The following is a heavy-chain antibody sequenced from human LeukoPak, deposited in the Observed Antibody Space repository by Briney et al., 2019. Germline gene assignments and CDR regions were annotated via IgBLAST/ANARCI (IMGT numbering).Heavy chain of an antibody. CDR3: ARGGASEYTYGLYDY. J-gene: IGHJ4*02. V-gene: IGHV3-53*01. Sequence: GGSLRLSCAVSGFTVSSNYVSWVRQAPGRGLEWVSIIYSGGNTYYADSVKGRFTISRDNSKNSLYLQMNSLRAEDTAVYYCARGGASEYTYGLYDYWGQGTLVTVSS. D-gene: IGHD5-18*01. CDR2: IYSGGNT. CDR1: GFTVSSNY.